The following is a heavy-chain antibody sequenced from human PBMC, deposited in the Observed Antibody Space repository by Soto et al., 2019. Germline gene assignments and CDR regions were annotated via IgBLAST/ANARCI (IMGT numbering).Heavy chain of an antibody. V-gene: IGHV3-21*01. CDR2: IGSSSSYI. D-gene: IGHD3-10*01. CDR1: GFTFSSYS. J-gene: IGHJ1*01. CDR3: ASAENTIRFGELLHQYFQH. Sequence: PGGSLRLSCAASGFTFSSYSMNWVRQAPGKGLEWVSSIGSSSSYIYYADSVKGRFTISRDNAKNSLYLQMNSLRAEDTAVYYWASAENTIRFGELLHQYFQHWGQGTLVTVSS.